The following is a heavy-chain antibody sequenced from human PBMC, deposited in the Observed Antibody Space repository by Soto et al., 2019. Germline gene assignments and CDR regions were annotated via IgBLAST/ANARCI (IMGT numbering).Heavy chain of an antibody. CDR1: GFTFSSYA. CDR2: ISYDGSNK. Sequence: LRLSFAASGFTFSSYAMHWVRQAPGKGLEWVAVISYDGSNKYYADSVKGRFTISRDNSKNTLYLQMNSLRAEDTAVYYCAREAAAAGEFFDYWGQGTLVTVSS. V-gene: IGHV3-30-3*01. D-gene: IGHD6-13*01. J-gene: IGHJ4*02. CDR3: AREAAAAGEFFDY.